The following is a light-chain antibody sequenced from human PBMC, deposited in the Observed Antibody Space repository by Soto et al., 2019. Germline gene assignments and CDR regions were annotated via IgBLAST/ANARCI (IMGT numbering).Light chain of an antibody. V-gene: IGKV3-20*01. J-gene: IGKJ1*01. CDR1: QTIGRNY. CDR2: GTS. Sequence: EIVLTQSPGTLSLSPGETATLSCRASQTIGRNYLAWYQQKPGQAPRLLIFGTSNRAAGIPDRFSGSGSGTDFTLTISRLEPEDFAVYYCQQYDSSPRTFGQGTKVDIK. CDR3: QQYDSSPRT.